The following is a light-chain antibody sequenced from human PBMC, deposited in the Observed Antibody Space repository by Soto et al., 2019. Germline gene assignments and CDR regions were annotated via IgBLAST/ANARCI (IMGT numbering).Light chain of an antibody. CDR1: QDIRSY. J-gene: IGKJ3*01. CDR2: GAS. CDR3: QQLNTFPPFFT. Sequence: DIQLTQSPSFLSASVGDRVTITCRASQDIRSYLAWYQQRPGKAPELLIYGASTLRPGGASRFSGSGSGTAFTLTISSLQPEDFATYFCQQLNTFPPFFTFGPGTKVDIK. V-gene: IGKV1-9*01.